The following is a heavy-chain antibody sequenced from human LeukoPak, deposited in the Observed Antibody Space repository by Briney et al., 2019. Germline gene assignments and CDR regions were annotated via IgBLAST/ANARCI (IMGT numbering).Heavy chain of an antibody. Sequence: SVKVSCKASGATFSSYATSWVRQAPGQGLEWMGGIIPIFGTANYAQKFQGRVTITADESTSTAYMELSSLRSEDTAVYYCARAGPGFRAYTYWGQGTLVTVSS. J-gene: IGHJ4*02. CDR2: IIPIFGTA. V-gene: IGHV1-69*13. D-gene: IGHD3-16*01. CDR3: ARAGPGFRAYTY. CDR1: GATFSSYA.